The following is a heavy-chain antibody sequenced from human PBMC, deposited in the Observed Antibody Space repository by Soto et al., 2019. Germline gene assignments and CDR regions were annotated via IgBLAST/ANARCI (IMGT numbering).Heavy chain of an antibody. J-gene: IGHJ3*02. Sequence: PGGSLRLCCAASGFSFSSYLMNWFRQAPGKGLEWVANIKQDGSQKYYVDSVKGRFTISRDNAKNSLYLQMNSLRAEDTAIYYCARSNYDFWSGGSLDIWGQGTMVTVSS. CDR3: ARSNYDFWSGGSLDI. D-gene: IGHD3-3*01. V-gene: IGHV3-7*03. CDR2: IKQDGSQK. CDR1: GFSFSSYL.